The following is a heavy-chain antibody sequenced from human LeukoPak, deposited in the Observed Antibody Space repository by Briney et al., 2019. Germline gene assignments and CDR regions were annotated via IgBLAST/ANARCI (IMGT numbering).Heavy chain of an antibody. CDR3: ARDRPNYYGSDGHYYRRDGDY. Sequence: PTGGSLRLSCAASGFTFSIYAMSWVRQAPGKGLQWVSSITSRGESTWYVDSVKGRFTITRDNSENTLYLQMHSLRAEDTAVYYCARDRPNYYGSDGHYYRRDGDYWGRGTLVSVSS. CDR1: GFTFSIYA. D-gene: IGHD3-22*01. CDR2: ITSRGEST. V-gene: IGHV3-23*01. J-gene: IGHJ4*02.